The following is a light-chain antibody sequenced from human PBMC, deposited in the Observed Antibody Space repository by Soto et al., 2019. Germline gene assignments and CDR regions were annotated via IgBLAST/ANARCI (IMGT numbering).Light chain of an antibody. J-gene: IGKJ4*01. CDR3: QEYSDWPLT. CDR1: QSLATN. CDR2: GIS. Sequence: EIVMTQSPVTLSVSPGERVTLSCRASQSLATNLAWYQQKPGQTPRLVIYGISARASGIPGRFSGSGFGTGFTFTISSPQPEDSAVYYCQEYSDWPLTFGGGTKVEI. V-gene: IGKV3-15*01.